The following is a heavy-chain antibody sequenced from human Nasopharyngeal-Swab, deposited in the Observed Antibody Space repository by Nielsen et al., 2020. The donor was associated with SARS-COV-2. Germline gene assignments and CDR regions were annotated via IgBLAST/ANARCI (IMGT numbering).Heavy chain of an antibody. CDR1: GFSFSTYA. CDR3: AKGTITMVRGVIGWFDP. CDR2: VSASGVST. D-gene: IGHD3-10*01. Sequence: GGSLRLSCAASGFSFSTYAMTWVRQAPGKGLEWVSTVSASGVSTYYTDSVKGRFTISRDNSKNTLYLQMNSLRAEDTAVYYCAKGTITMVRGVIGWFDPWGQGTLVTVSS. V-gene: IGHV3-23*01. J-gene: IGHJ5*02.